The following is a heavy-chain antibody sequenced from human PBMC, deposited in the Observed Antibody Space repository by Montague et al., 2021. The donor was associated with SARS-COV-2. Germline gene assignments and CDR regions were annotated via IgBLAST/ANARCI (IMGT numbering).Heavy chain of an antibody. CDR3: ARGARQGYGFRLGSFDS. CDR1: GGSFSGYY. D-gene: IGHD3-10*01. V-gene: IGHV4-34*01. Sequence: SETLSLTCAVYGGSFSGYYWNWIRQPPGKGLEWIGEINHRGSTNYYPSLNSRVTMSVDTSKYQYSLKLSSVTAAATAVYYCARGARQGYGFRLGSFDSWGQGTLVTVSS. J-gene: IGHJ4*02. CDR2: INHRGST.